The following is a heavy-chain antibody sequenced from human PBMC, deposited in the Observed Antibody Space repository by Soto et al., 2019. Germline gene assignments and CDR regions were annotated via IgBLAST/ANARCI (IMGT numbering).Heavy chain of an antibody. CDR1: GYTFTGYY. D-gene: IGHD5-12*01. Sequence: ASVKGSCKASGYTFTGYYMHWVRQAPGQGLEWMGWINPNSGGTNYAQKFQGRVTMTRDTSISTAYMELNSLRAEDTAVYSCAKAWMDNARQRYFDHWGQGTLVTVSS. V-gene: IGHV1-2*02. CDR2: INPNSGGT. CDR3: AKAWMDNARQRYFDH. J-gene: IGHJ4*02.